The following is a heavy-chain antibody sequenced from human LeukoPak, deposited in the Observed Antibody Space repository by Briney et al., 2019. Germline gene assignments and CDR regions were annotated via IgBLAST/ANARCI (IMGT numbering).Heavy chain of an antibody. D-gene: IGHD3-16*01. CDR1: SGSVNAYY. Sequence: SETLSLTCTVPSGSVNAYYWSWIRQPPGKGLEWIGYVHHSGTTKYNPSFTSRVTVSIDTSKNQFSLNLYSVTTADTAVYYCAREIWGTHDYWGQGTLVTVSS. CDR3: AREIWGTHDY. CDR2: VHHSGTT. V-gene: IGHV4-59*02. J-gene: IGHJ4*02.